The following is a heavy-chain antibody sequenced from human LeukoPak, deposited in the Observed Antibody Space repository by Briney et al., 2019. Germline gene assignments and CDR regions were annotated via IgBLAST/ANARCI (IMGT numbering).Heavy chain of an antibody. V-gene: IGHV1-18*01. J-gene: IGHJ4*02. Sequence: ASVKVSCKASGYTFTSYGISWVRQAPGQGLKWMGWISAYNGNTNYAQKLQGRVTMTTDTSTSTAYMELRSLRSDDTAVYYCAREKRGYCSGGSCYADYWGQGTLVTVSS. CDR2: ISAYNGNT. D-gene: IGHD2-15*01. CDR1: GYTFTSYG. CDR3: AREKRGYCSGGSCYADY.